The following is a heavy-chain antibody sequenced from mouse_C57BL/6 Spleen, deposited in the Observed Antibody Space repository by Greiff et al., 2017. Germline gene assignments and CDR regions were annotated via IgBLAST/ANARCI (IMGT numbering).Heavy chain of an antibody. CDR1: GYTFTDYE. CDR3: TNYYGSSRYWYFDV. D-gene: IGHD1-1*01. CDR2: IDPETGGT. V-gene: IGHV1-15*01. J-gene: IGHJ1*03. Sequence: VQLQQSGAELVRPGASVTLSCKASGYTFTDYEMHWVKQTPVHGLEWIGAIDPETGGTAYNQKFKGKAILTADKSSSTAYMELRSLTSEDSAVSYCTNYYGSSRYWYFDVWGTGTTVTVSS.